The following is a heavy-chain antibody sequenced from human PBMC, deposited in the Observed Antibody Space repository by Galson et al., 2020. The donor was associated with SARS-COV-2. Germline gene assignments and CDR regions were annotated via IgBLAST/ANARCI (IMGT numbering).Heavy chain of an antibody. D-gene: IGHD2-2*01. CDR2: IYTSGST. CDR3: ARDRYCSSTSCYPYYYYGMDV. Sequence: SETLSLTCTVSGGSISSGSYYWSWIRQPAGKGLEWIGRIYTSGSTNYNPSLKSRVTISVDTSKNQFSLKLSSVTAADTAVYYCARDRYCSSTSCYPYYYYGMDVWGQGTTVTVSS. V-gene: IGHV4-61*02. J-gene: IGHJ6*02. CDR1: GGSISSGSYY.